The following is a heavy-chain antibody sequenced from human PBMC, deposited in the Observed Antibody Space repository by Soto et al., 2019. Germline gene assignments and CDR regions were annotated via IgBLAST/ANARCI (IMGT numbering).Heavy chain of an antibody. J-gene: IGHJ4*02. V-gene: IGHV3-15*05. CDR1: GFTFTSAW. D-gene: IGHD1-1*01. CDR3: TAGTGWTDFDY. CDR2: CKSKREGGTT. Sequence: EVQLVESGGGLVKPGESLRLSCVASGFTFTSAWMSWVRQAPGKGLEWVGRCKSKREGGTTDYAAPVKGRITMSRDGSSNTLYLQMNSLKTEDTGVYYCTAGTGWTDFDYWGQGTLVTVSS.